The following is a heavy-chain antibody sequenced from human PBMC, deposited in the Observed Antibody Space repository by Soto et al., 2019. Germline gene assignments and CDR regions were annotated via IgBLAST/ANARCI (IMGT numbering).Heavy chain of an antibody. CDR3: ARDSYYYDSSGYDYDAFDI. V-gene: IGHV3-11*04. J-gene: IGHJ3*02. CDR2: IGNTSLTI. CDR1: GFTFSDYY. D-gene: IGHD3-22*01. Sequence: PGGSLRLSCAASGFTFSDYYMSWIRQAPGKGLEWVSYIGNTSLTISYADSVRGRFTISRDNAKNSLYLQMNSLRAEDTAVYYCARDSYYYDSSGYDYDAFDIWGQGTMVTVSS.